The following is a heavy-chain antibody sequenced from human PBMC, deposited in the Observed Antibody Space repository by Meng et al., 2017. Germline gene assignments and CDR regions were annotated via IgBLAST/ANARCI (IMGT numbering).Heavy chain of an antibody. Sequence: GESLKISCAVSGFSFSNSAMTWVRQAPGKGLEWVSGISISGDRTYYADSVKGRFTISRDNSKNTVYLQMNGPRAEDTAVYYCAKEEIPNDYWGQGTLVTVSS. CDR1: GFSFSNSA. D-gene: IGHD2-2*02. CDR2: ISISGDRT. V-gene: IGHV3-23*01. J-gene: IGHJ4*02. CDR3: AKEEIPNDY.